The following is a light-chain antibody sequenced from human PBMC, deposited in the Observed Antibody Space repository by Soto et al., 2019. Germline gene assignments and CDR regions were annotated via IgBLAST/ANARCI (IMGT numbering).Light chain of an antibody. CDR3: QQYSDWPLT. J-gene: IGKJ4*01. CDR2: GAS. Sequence: EIVMTQSPATLSVSPGEGATLSCRASQSIKRSSLAWYQQKPGQAPRLLIFGASTRVTGIPARFSGSESGTEFTLTISSLQSEDFAVYYCQQYSDWPLTFGGATKV. V-gene: IGKV3-15*01. CDR1: QSIKRSS.